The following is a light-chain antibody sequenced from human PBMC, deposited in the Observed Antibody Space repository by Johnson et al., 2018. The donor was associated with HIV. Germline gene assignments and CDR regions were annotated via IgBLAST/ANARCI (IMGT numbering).Light chain of an antibody. CDR1: SSNIGKNY. Sequence: QSVLTQPPSVSAAPGQMVSISCSGSSSNIGKNYVSWYQQFPGTAPKLLIHENKKRPSGIPVRFSGSKSGTSAHLDITGLQTGDEADYYCGTWDSSLGAWVFGTGTKVTVL. J-gene: IGLJ1*01. V-gene: IGLV1-51*02. CDR3: GTWDSSLGAWV. CDR2: ENK.